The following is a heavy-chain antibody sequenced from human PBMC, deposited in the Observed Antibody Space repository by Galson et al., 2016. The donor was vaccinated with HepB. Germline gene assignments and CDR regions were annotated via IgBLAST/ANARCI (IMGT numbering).Heavy chain of an antibody. CDR3: ARDMITLGGVIIGGMDF. J-gene: IGHJ6*02. D-gene: IGHD3-16*02. CDR1: GGSIRSGGNY. CDR2: IYDSGSP. V-gene: IGHV4-31*03. Sequence: TLSLTCTVSGGSIRSGGNYWSWIRQYPGKGLEWIGYIYDSGSPYYNPSLGSRVTMSVDTSKSQFSLKLSSMTAADTAVYYWARDMITLGGVIIGGMDFWGQGTTVTVS.